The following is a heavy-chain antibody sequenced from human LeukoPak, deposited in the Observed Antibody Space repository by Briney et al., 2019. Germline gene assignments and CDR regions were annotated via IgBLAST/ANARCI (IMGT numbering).Heavy chain of an antibody. CDR2: IKQDGSEK. V-gene: IGHV3-7*01. CDR3: AREGSDWNYYYYMDV. D-gene: IGHD6-19*01. CDR1: GFTFTTYW. J-gene: IGHJ6*03. Sequence: GGSLRLSCAASGFTFTTYWMSWVRQAPGKGLEWVANIKQDGSEKYYVDSVKGRFTISRDNAKNSLYLQMNSLRAEDTAVYYCAREGSDWNYYYYMDVWGKGTTVTISS.